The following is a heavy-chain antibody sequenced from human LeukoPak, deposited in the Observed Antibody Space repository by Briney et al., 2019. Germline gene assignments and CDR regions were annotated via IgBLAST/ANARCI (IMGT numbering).Heavy chain of an antibody. J-gene: IGHJ6*03. D-gene: IGHD3-22*01. CDR2: IHYSGST. CDR3: ARAYDSRRRGYNYYYMDD. V-gene: IGHV4-38-2*01. Sequence: SETLSLTCAVSGFSISSGYYWGWIRQPPGKGLEWFGCIHYSGSTNHTPSLKSRVSMSVDTSKNQFSLKLSSVTAADTAIYYWARAYDSRRRGYNYYYMDDWGKGTTVTVSS. CDR1: GFSISSGYY.